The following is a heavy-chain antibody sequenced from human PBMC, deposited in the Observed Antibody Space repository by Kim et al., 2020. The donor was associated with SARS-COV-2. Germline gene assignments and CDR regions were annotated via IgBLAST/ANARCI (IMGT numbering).Heavy chain of an antibody. V-gene: IGHV4-34*01. Sequence: SETLSLTCAVYGGSFSGYYWSWIRQPPGKGLEWIGEINHSGSTNYNPSLKSRVTISVDTSKNQFSLKLSSVTAADTAVYYCARRVRYCSGGSCYGWFDPWGQGTLVTVSS. CDR3: ARRVRYCSGGSCYGWFDP. CDR2: INHSGST. CDR1: GGSFSGYY. J-gene: IGHJ5*02. D-gene: IGHD2-15*01.